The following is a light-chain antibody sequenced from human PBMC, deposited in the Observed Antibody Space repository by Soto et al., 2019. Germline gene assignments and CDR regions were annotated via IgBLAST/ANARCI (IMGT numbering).Light chain of an antibody. J-gene: IGKJ4*01. V-gene: IGKV1-5*03. CDR1: QSINTW. CDR3: QQYKSFSLT. CDR2: KTS. Sequence: DIQMTQSPSTLSASVGDRVTITCRASQSINTWLAWYQQKPGKAPKLLIYKTSDLESVVPSRFSGSGSGTEFSLTISSLQPDDFATYYCQQYKSFSLTFGGGNRVEVK.